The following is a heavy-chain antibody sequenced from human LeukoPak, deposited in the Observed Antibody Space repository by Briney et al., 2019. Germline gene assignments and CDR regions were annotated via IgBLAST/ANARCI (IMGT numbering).Heavy chain of an antibody. CDR3: AKEYSSNYYYYYKDG. CDR2: ISWNSGSI. J-gene: IGHJ6*03. Sequence: PGRSLRLSCAASGFTFDDYAMHWVRQAPGKGLEWVSGISWNSGSIGYADSVKGRFTISRDNAKNSLYLQMNSLRAEDTALYYCAKEYSSNYYYYYKDGWGKGTTVTVSS. V-gene: IGHV3-9*01. D-gene: IGHD6-19*01. CDR1: GFTFDDYA.